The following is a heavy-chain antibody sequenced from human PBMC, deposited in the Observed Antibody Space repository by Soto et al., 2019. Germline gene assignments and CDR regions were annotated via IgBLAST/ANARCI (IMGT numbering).Heavy chain of an antibody. Sequence: QVQLVQSGAEVKKPGSSVKVSCKASGGTLSRYVITWVRQAPGQGLEWMGGILPSFGTTEYAQKFQGRVTITADISTRTAYMEVSSLRSEDTAVFYCASGTGYATRVVPYYYGLDVWGQGTTVTVSS. CDR3: ASGTGYATRVVPYYYGLDV. V-gene: IGHV1-69*06. D-gene: IGHD5-12*01. J-gene: IGHJ6*02. CDR1: GGTLSRYV. CDR2: ILPSFGTT.